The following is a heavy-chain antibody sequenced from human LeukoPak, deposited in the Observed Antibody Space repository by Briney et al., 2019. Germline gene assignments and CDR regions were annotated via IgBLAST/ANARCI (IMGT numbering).Heavy chain of an antibody. CDR1: GFTFSDHY. CDR2: IRTKAKSYTT. D-gene: IGHD3-3*01. V-gene: IGHV3-72*01. Sequence: GGSLRLSCAASGFTFSDHYMDWVRQAPGKGLEWVSRIRTKAKSYTTEYAASVKGRFTISRDDSKNALYLQMNSLKTEDTAVCYCTRGNFWSGFYGMDVWGQGTTVIVSS. CDR3: TRGNFWSGFYGMDV. J-gene: IGHJ6*02.